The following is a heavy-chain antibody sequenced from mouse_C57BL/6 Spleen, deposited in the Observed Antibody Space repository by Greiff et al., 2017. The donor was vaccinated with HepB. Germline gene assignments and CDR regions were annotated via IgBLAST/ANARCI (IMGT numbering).Heavy chain of an antibody. Sequence: DVHLVESEGGLVQPGSSMKLSCTASGFTFSDYYMAWVRQVPEKGLEWVANINYDGSSTYYLDSLKSRFIISRDNAKNILYLQMSSLKSEDTATYYCARRDGYYLSMDYWGQGTSVTVSS. CDR3: ARRDGYYLSMDY. CDR1: GFTFSDYY. D-gene: IGHD2-3*01. J-gene: IGHJ4*01. CDR2: INYDGSST. V-gene: IGHV5-16*01.